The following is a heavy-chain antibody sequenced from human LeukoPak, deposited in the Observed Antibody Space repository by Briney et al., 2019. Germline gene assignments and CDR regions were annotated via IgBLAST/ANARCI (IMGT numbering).Heavy chain of an antibody. Sequence: GGSLRLSCAASGFTFGDYGMSWVRQAPGKGLEWVSGINWNGGSTGDADSVKGRFTISRDNAKNSLYLQMNSLRAEDTAFYYCAAQGYCSDGSCSWGQGTLVTVSS. D-gene: IGHD2-15*01. CDR3: AAQGYCSDGSCS. J-gene: IGHJ5*02. CDR1: GFTFGDYG. V-gene: IGHV3-20*04. CDR2: INWNGGST.